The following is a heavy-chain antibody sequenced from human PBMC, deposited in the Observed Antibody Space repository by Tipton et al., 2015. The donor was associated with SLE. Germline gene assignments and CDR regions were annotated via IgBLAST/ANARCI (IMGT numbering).Heavy chain of an antibody. J-gene: IGHJ4*02. V-gene: IGHV3-48*03. Sequence: GSLRLSCAASGFTFSSDEMNWVRQAPGKGLEWVSYISNSGNTVYYADSVKGRFTISRDNAKNSLFLQMNSLRAEDTAVYYCARPATGNWGQGTLVTVSS. CDR2: ISNSGNTV. CDR3: ARPATGN. D-gene: IGHD1-14*01. CDR1: GFTFSSDE.